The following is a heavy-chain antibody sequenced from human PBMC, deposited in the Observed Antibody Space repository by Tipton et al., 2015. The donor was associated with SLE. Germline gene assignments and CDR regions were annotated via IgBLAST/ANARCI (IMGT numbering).Heavy chain of an antibody. D-gene: IGHD6-6*01. J-gene: IGHJ1*01. CDR3: ARDPRYSSSSGGD. Sequence: TLSLTCTVSGGSISSGSYYWSWIRQPAGKGLEWIGRIYTSGSTNYNPSLKSRVTISVDTSKNQFSLKLSSETAADTTVYYCARDPRYSSSSGGDWGQGTLFTVSS. CDR1: GGSISSGSYY. CDR2: IYTSGST. V-gene: IGHV4-61*02.